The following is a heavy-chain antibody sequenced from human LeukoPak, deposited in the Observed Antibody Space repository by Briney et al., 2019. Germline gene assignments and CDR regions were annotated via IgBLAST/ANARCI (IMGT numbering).Heavy chain of an antibody. J-gene: IGHJ5*02. D-gene: IGHD3-3*01. CDR1: GYTFTSYY. CDR3: ARSPRLDFWSGYPEEGFDP. CDR2: INPSGGST. Sequence: ASVKVSCKASGYTFTSYYMHWVRQAPGQGLEWMGIINPSGGSTSYAQKFQGRVTMTRDTSTSTVYMELSSLRSEDTAVYYCARSPRLDFWSGYPEEGFDPWGQGTLVTVSS. V-gene: IGHV1-46*01.